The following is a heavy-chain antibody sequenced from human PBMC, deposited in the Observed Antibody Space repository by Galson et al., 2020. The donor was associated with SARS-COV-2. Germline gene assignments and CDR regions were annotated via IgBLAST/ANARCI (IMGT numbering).Heavy chain of an antibody. D-gene: IGHD3-16*01. J-gene: IGHJ2*01. CDR1: GFTSSAYT. CDR2: IFGSGSHR. CDR3: ARALGPAPMIKWYFDL. V-gene: IGHV3-21*01. Sequence: AGGSLRLSCVASGFTSSAYTMIWVRQAPGKGLEWVSSIFGSGSHRYYADSVKGRFTISRDSAKSSLYLQTNSLGADDTAVYYCARALGPAPMIKWYFDLWGRGALVTVSS.